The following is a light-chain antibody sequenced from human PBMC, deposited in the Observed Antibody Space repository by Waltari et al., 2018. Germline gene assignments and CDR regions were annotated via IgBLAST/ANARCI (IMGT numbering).Light chain of an antibody. J-gene: IGKJ1*01. CDR3: QQYYTTMWA. CDR2: WAS. CDR1: PSVLYSSNSKNY. Sequence: DIVMTQSPDSLAVSLGERATIHCKSSPSVLYSSNSKNYLAWYQQKPGQPPKLLLYWASTRESGVPDRFSGSGSGTDFTLTISSLQAEDVAVYYCQQYYTTMWAFGQGTKVEIK. V-gene: IGKV4-1*01.